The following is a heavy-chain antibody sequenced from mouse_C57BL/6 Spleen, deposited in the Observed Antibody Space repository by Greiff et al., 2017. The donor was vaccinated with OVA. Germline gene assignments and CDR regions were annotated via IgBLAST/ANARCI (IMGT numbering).Heavy chain of an antibody. J-gene: IGHJ1*03. CDR1: GFNIKNTY. CDR3: ARWAYYGSSYRYFDV. Sequence: EVKLQASVAELVRPGASVKLSCTASGFNIKNTYMHWVKQRPEQGLEWIGRIDPANGNTKYAPKFQGKATITADTSSNTAYLQLSSLTSEDTAIYYCARWAYYGSSYRYFDVWGTGTTVTVSS. V-gene: IGHV14-3*01. D-gene: IGHD1-1*01. CDR2: IDPANGNT.